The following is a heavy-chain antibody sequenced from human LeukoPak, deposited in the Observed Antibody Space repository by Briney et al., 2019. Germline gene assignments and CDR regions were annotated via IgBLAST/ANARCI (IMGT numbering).Heavy chain of an antibody. D-gene: IGHD4-11*01. V-gene: IGHV3-23*01. CDR1: GFTFNRYA. J-gene: IGHJ6*03. CDR3: AKTTGPATTVTSSGYMDV. Sequence: GGSLTLSCAASGFTFNRYAMSWVRKAPGPGQERVSGRSGIGGSRYYGDSVNGRFTISRDNSKNKLYLQVNNPRAEDSAVYYCAKTTGPATTVTSSGYMDVWGKGTTVTVSS. CDR2: RSGIGGSR.